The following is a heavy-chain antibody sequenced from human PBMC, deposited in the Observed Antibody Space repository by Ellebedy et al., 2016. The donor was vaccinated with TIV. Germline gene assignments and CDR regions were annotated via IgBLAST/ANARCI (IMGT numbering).Heavy chain of an antibody. CDR2: INAGTANT. J-gene: IGHJ4*02. CDR3: ARSGEKSMAFTPSLDY. CDR1: GYTLSTYA. Sequence: AASVKVSCKASGYTLSTYAMHWVRQAPGHRLEWMGWINAGTANTKYSQKFQGRVSITRDTSASTAYMELSSLRSEDTAVYYCARSGEKSMAFTPSLDYWGQGTLVTVSS. D-gene: IGHD2/OR15-2a*01. V-gene: IGHV1-3*01.